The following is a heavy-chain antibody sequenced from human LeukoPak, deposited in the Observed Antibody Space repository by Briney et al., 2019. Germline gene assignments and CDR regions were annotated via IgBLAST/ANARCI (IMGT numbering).Heavy chain of an antibody. CDR3: ARDLDLWGLDI. CDR1: GGSISSGGYS. V-gene: IGHV4-30-2*01. D-gene: IGHD3/OR15-3a*01. CDR2: IYHSGST. Sequence: SETLSLTCAVSGGSISSGGYSWSWIRQPPGKGLEWIGYIYHSGSTYYNPSLKSRVTISVDRSKNQFSLKLSPVTAADTAVYYCARDLDLWGLDIWGQGTMVTVSS. J-gene: IGHJ3*02.